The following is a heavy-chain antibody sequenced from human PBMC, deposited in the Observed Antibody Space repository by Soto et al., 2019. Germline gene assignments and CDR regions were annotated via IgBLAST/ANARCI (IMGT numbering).Heavy chain of an antibody. CDR2: IIPIFGTA. CDR3: ARISALYSGYDSDY. CDR1: GGTFSSYA. J-gene: IGHJ4*02. V-gene: IGHV1-69*06. D-gene: IGHD5-12*01. Sequence: ASVKVSCKASGGTFSSYAISWVRQAPGQGLEWMGGIIPIFGTANYAQKFQGRVTITADKSTSTAYMELSSLRSEDTAVYYCARISALYSGYDSDYWGQGTLVTASS.